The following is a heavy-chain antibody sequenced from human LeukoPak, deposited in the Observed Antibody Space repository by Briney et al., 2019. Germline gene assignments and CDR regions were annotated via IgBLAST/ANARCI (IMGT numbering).Heavy chain of an antibody. J-gene: IGHJ5*02. CDR3: AKAGDIVVVPAATWFDP. Sequence: PGGSLRLSCAASGFTFSDYYMSWIRQAPGKGLEWVSAISGSGGSTYYADSVKGRFTISRDNSKDTLYLQMNSLRAEDTAVYYCAKAGDIVVVPAATWFDPWGQGTLVTVSS. CDR1: GFTFSDYY. D-gene: IGHD2-2*01. CDR2: ISGSGGST. V-gene: IGHV3-23*01.